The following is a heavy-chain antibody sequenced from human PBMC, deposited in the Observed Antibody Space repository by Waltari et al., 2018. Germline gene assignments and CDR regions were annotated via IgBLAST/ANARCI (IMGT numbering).Heavy chain of an antibody. CDR3: ATGISSGWSPFDF. CDR1: GYAFTGYY. CDR2: INPNNGDT. Sequence: QVHLVQSGAEVKKPGASVKVSCKASGYAFTGYYMHWVRQAPGQGLEWMGRINPNNGDTKYAQKVQCMVTMTRDTSINTAYMEVRNLRSDDTAIYSCATGISSGWSPFDFWGQGTLVTVSS. J-gene: IGHJ4*02. V-gene: IGHV1-2*06. D-gene: IGHD6-13*01.